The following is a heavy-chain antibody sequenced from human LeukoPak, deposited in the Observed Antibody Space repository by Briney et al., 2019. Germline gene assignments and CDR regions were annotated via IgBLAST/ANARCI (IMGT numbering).Heavy chain of an antibody. J-gene: IGHJ6*03. V-gene: IGHV3-7*01. CDR3: ARETIVVVVAATPRGYYYYYYMDV. D-gene: IGHD2-15*01. CDR1: GFTFSSYW. Sequence: GGSLRLSCAASGFTFSSYWMSWVRQAPGKGLEWVANIKQDGSEKYYVDSVKGRFTISRDNAKNSLYLQMNSLRAEDTAVYYCARETIVVVVAATPRGYYYYYYMDVWGKGTTVTISS. CDR2: IKQDGSEK.